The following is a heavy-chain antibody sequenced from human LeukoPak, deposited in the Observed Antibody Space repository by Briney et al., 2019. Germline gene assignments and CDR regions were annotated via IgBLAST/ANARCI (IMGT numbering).Heavy chain of an antibody. CDR3: ARSPKFQWLVRGPLDY. J-gene: IGHJ4*02. Sequence: GASVKVSCKASGYTFTSYGISCVRQAPGQGIEWMGWISAYNGNTNYAQKLQGRVTMTTDTSTSTAYMELRSLRSDDTAVYYCARSPKFQWLVRGPLDYWGQGTLVTVSS. CDR1: GYTFTSYG. D-gene: IGHD6-19*01. CDR2: ISAYNGNT. V-gene: IGHV1-18*01.